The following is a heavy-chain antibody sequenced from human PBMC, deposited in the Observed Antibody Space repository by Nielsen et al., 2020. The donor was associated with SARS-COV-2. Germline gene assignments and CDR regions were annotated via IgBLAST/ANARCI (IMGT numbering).Heavy chain of an antibody. CDR2: IWYDGSRK. D-gene: IGHD2-2*01. CDR1: GFTFNTYG. J-gene: IGHJ5*02. Sequence: GGSLRLSCAASGFTFNTYGIHWVRQAPGKGLEWVALIWYDGSRKYYADSVKGRFIISRDNSKNTLFLQLNSLRAEDTAVYYCARDLGCSSTSCYSGWFDPWGQGTLVTVS. V-gene: IGHV3-33*01. CDR3: ARDLGCSSTSCYSGWFDP.